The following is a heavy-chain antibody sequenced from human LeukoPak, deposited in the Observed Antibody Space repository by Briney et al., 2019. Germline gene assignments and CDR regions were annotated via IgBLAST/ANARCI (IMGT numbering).Heavy chain of an antibody. J-gene: IGHJ4*02. D-gene: IGHD2-15*01. CDR2: IHPPDSDT. Sequence: GESLKISCKGSGYSFSRYWIGWVRQMPGKGLEWMGIIHPPDSDTRYSPSFQGQVTISADKSISTAYLQWNSLKASDTAMYYCARWGGYCSGGSCYPLYYFDSWGQGTLVNVPS. CDR1: GYSFSRYW. V-gene: IGHV5-51*01. CDR3: ARWGGYCSGGSCYPLYYFDS.